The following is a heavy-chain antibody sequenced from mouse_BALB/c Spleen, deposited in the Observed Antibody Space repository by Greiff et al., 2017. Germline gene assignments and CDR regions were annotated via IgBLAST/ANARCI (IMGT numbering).Heavy chain of an antibody. CDR2: IDPENGDT. CDR3: NGAGKQAWLDY. V-gene: IGHV14-4*02. Sequence: VQLQQSGAELVRSGASVKLSCTASGFNIKDSYMHWVKQRPEQGLEWIGWIDPENGDTESAPKFQGKATMTADTSSNTAYLQLSSLTSEDTAVYDCNGAGKQAWLDYWGQGTLVTVSA. CDR1: GFNIKDSY. J-gene: IGHJ3*01. D-gene: IGHD3-1*01.